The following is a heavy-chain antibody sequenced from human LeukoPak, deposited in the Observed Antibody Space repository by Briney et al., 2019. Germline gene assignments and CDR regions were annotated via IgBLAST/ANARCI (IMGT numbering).Heavy chain of an antibody. D-gene: IGHD5-18*01. CDR1: GITFSSHG. J-gene: IGHJ4*02. CDR2: LTYDGRSK. Sequence: GGSLRLSCAASGITFSSHGMHWVRQAPGKGLEWVAFLTYDGRSKYFADSVKGRFTISRDNSKNTLYLQMNSLRAEDTAVYYCAKDLRAYSYGPPTDYWGQGTLVTVSS. CDR3: AKDLRAYSYGPPTDY. V-gene: IGHV3-30*18.